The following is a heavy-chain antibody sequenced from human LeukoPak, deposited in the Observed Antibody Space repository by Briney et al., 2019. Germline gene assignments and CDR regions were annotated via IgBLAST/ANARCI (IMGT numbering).Heavy chain of an antibody. Sequence: PGGSLRLSCAASGFTFSSYGMHWVRQAPGKGLEWVAVISYDGSNKYYADSVKGRFTISRDNSKNTLYLQMNSLRAEDPAVYYCAKDRPGDYYDSSGLDYWGQGTLVTVCS. CDR1: GFTFSSYG. J-gene: IGHJ4*02. CDR2: ISYDGSNK. D-gene: IGHD3-22*01. CDR3: AKDRPGDYYDSSGLDY. V-gene: IGHV3-30*18.